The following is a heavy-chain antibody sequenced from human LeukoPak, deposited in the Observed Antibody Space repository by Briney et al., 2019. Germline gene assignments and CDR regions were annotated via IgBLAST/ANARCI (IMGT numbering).Heavy chain of an antibody. Sequence: SETLSLTCTVPGGSISSYYWSWIRQPPGKGLEWIGYISYSGITNYNPSLKSRVTISIDTSKNQFSLKLSSVTAADTAVYYCARGVNWIDPWGQGTLVTVSS. J-gene: IGHJ5*02. CDR1: GGSISSYY. D-gene: IGHD3-16*01. CDR2: ISYSGIT. CDR3: ARGVNWIDP. V-gene: IGHV4-59*01.